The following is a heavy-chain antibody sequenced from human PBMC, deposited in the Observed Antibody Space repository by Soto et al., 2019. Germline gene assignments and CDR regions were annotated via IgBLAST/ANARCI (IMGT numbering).Heavy chain of an antibody. D-gene: IGHD3-3*01. V-gene: IGHV4-61*01. CDR2: VSYSGTT. J-gene: IGHJ4*02. CDR3: ARDFAYFDS. Sequence: SETLSLTCTVSGVSVNSGSFYWTWIRQPPGKGLEWIGFVSYSGTTKYNASLKSRVTISVDTSRSQISLKVSSVTAADTAVYYCARDFAYFDSWGQGTLVTVSA. CDR1: GVSVNSGSFY.